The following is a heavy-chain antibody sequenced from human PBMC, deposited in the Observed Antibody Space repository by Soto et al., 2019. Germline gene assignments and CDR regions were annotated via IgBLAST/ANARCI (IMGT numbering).Heavy chain of an antibody. V-gene: IGHV4-59*01. D-gene: IGHD6-6*01. CDR2: IYYSGST. J-gene: IGHJ6*02. Sequence: PSETLSLTCTVSGGSISSYYWSWIRQPPGKGLEWIGYIYYSGSTNYNPSLKSRVTISVDTSKNQFSLKLSSVTAADTAVYYCAREGAARPMDYYYGMDVWGQGTTVTSP. CDR3: AREGAARPMDYYYGMDV. CDR1: GGSISSYY.